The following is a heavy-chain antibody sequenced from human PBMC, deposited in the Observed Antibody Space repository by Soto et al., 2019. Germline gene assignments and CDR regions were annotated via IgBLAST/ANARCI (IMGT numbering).Heavy chain of an antibody. CDR3: ARGAGDWNDVSVAFDI. J-gene: IGHJ3*02. CDR2: TYYRSKWYN. D-gene: IGHD1-1*01. CDR1: GDSVSSNSAA. Sequence: SQTLSLTYAISGDSVSSNSAAWNWIRQSPSRGLEWLGRTYYRSKWYNDYAVSVKSRITINPDTSKNQFSLQLNSVTPEDTAVYYCARGAGDWNDVSVAFDIWGQGTMVTVSS. V-gene: IGHV6-1*01.